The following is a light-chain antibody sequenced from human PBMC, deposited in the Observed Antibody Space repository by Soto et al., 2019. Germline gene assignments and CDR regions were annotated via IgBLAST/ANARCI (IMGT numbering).Light chain of an antibody. Sequence: QSVLTQPRSVSGSPGQSVTISCTGASSDVGAYDYVSWHQQHPGKAPKLIIFYVSKRPSGVPDRFSGSRSGNTASLTISGLQAEDEADYYCCSYAGTYSWVFGGGTKLIVL. J-gene: IGLJ3*02. CDR3: CSYAGTYSWV. CDR1: SSDVGAYDY. CDR2: YVS. V-gene: IGLV2-11*01.